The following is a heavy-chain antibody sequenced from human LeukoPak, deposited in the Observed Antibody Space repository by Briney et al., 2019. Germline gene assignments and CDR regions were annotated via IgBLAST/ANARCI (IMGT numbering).Heavy chain of an antibody. CDR3: ARGRTPGIAVAGRSFDY. J-gene: IGHJ4*02. D-gene: IGHD6-19*01. CDR1: GGSISSYY. Sequence: SETLSLTCTVSGGSISSYYWSWIRQPPGKGLEWIGEINHSGSTNYNPSLKSRVTISVDTSKNQFSLKLSSVTAADTAVYYCARGRTPGIAVAGRSFDYWGQGTLVTVSS. V-gene: IGHV4-34*01. CDR2: INHSGST.